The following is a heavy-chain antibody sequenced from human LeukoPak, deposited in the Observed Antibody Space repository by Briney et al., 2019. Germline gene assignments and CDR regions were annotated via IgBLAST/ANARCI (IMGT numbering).Heavy chain of an antibody. CDR3: AELGITMIGGV. D-gene: IGHD3-10*02. CDR1: GFTFSDTW. V-gene: IGHV3-74*01. Sequence: GGSLRLSCAASGFTFSDTWMHWVRQAPGEGLVWVSRIRSDGSDTRYAESVKGRFTISRDNAKNTLYLQMNSLRAEDTAVYYCAELGITMIGGVWGKGTTVSISS. CDR2: IRSDGSDT. J-gene: IGHJ6*04.